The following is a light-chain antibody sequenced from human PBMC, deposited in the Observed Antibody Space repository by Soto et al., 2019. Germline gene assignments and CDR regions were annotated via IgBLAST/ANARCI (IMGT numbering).Light chain of an antibody. V-gene: IGKV3-20*01. J-gene: IGKJ2*01. CDR1: QSITSSH. Sequence: EIVLTKSPGTLSLSPGERATLSCRASQSITSSHLAWYQQNPGQAPRLLIYEISRRATGIPDRFSGSASGTDFTLTVSRLEPEDFAVYFCQHYGGSPLYTFGQGTKMAIK. CDR3: QHYGGSPLYT. CDR2: EIS.